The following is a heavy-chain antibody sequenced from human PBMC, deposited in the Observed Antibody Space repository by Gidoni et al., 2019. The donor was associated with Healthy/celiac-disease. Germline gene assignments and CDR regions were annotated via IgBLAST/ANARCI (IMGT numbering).Heavy chain of an antibody. V-gene: IGHV3-13*01. Sequence: ELQLVESGGGLVQPAGSLRLSCAASGFTFSSHDMHWVRQSTGKSLEWVSAIGTTGDTYYPGSVKGRFTISRENAKNSLYLQMNSLRAGDTAVYYCATGGFDYWGQGTLVTVSS. D-gene: IGHD3-10*01. J-gene: IGHJ4*02. CDR3: ATGGFDY. CDR2: IGTTGDT. CDR1: GFTFSSHD.